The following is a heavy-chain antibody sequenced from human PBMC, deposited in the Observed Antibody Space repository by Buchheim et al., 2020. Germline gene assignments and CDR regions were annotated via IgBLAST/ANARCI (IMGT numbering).Heavy chain of an antibody. J-gene: IGHJ6*02. D-gene: IGHD2-2*01. CDR2: ISGSGGST. Sequence: EVQLLESGGGLVQPGGSLRLSCAASGFTFSSYAMSWVRQAPGKGLEWVSAISGSGGSTYYADSVKGRFPISRDNSKNTLYLEMNSLRADDTAVYYCAKEGCSSTSCYLGSIYYYGMDVWGQGTT. CDR1: GFTFSSYA. V-gene: IGHV3-23*01. CDR3: AKEGCSSTSCYLGSIYYYGMDV.